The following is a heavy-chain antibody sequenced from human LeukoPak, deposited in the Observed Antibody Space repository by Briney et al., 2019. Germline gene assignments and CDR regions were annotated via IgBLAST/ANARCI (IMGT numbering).Heavy chain of an antibody. D-gene: IGHD3-22*01. CDR3: AKRNSSGWYYLDY. Sequence: PGGSLRLSCAASGFTFSSYAMSWVRQAPGKGLEWVSSIGRSRAGTYYADSVKGRFTISTDNSKNTLYLQMNSLRAEDTAVYFCAKRNSSGWYYLDYWGQGTLVTVSS. V-gene: IGHV3-23*01. CDR1: GFTFSSYA. J-gene: IGHJ4*02. CDR2: IGRSRAGT.